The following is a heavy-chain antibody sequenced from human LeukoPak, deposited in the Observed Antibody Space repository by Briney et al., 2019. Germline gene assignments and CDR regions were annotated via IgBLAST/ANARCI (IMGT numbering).Heavy chain of an antibody. CDR3: AREIPGIAAAGDNNWFDP. D-gene: IGHD6-13*01. J-gene: IGHJ5*02. V-gene: IGHV3-21*01. Sequence: GGSLRLSCSASGLHFSSYSMNWVRQAPGKGLEWVSSISSRSSYIYYADSVKGRFTISRDNAKNSLYLQMNSLRAEDTAVYYCAREIPGIAAAGDNNWFDPWGQGTLVTVSS. CDR1: GLHFSSYS. CDR2: ISSRSSYI.